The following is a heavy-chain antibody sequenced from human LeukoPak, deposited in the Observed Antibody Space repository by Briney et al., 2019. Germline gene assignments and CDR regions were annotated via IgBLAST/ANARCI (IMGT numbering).Heavy chain of an antibody. CDR1: GFTFSSYG. CDR2: ISGSGGSA. CDR3: AKDRKQWLPLDY. D-gene: IGHD6-19*01. J-gene: IGHJ4*02. Sequence: PGGSLRLSCAASGFTFSSYGMHWVRQAPGKGLEWVSAISGSGGSAYYADSVKGRFTISRDNSKNTLYLQMNSLRAEDTAVYYCAKDRKQWLPLDYWGQGTLVTVSS. V-gene: IGHV3-23*01.